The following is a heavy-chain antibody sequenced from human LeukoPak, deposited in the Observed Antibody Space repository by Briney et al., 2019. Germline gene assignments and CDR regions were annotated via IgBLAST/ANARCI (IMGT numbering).Heavy chain of an antibody. D-gene: IGHD3-9*01. CDR2: ISGSGGST. CDR1: GFTFSSYA. J-gene: IGHJ4*02. CDR3: AKGAGDIWTAGYYFDY. V-gene: IGHV3-23*01. Sequence: GGSLRLSCAASGFTFSSYAMSWVRQAPGKGLEWVSAISGSGGSTYYADSVKGRFTISRDNSKNTLYLQMNSLRAEDTAVYYCAKGAGDIWTAGYYFDYWGQGTLVTVSS.